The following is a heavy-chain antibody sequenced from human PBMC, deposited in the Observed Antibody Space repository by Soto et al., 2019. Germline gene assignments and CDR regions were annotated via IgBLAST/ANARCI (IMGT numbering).Heavy chain of an antibody. V-gene: IGHV3-74*01. Sequence: GGSLRLSCGASGVTFSSYWMHWVRQAPGKGLVWVSRINSDGSSTSYADSVKGRFTISRDNAKNTLYLQMNSLRAEDTAVYYCAREVAANLIGPGYWGQGTLVTVSS. CDR3: AREVAANLIGPGY. J-gene: IGHJ4*02. CDR1: GVTFSSYW. CDR2: INSDGSST. D-gene: IGHD2-15*01.